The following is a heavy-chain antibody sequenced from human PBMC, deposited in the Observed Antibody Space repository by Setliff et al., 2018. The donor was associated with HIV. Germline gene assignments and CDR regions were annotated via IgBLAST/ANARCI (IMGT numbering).Heavy chain of an antibody. Sequence: SETLSLTCTVSGYSISSGYYWGWIRQPPGKGLEWIGSIYHSGITYYNSSLKSRVTISVDTSKNQFSLNLTSVTAADTAVYYCARGSQRWLQSDSRYYFDYWGQGTLVTVSS. J-gene: IGHJ4*02. V-gene: IGHV4-38-2*02. CDR1: GYSISSGYY. CDR2: IYHSGIT. CDR3: ARGSQRWLQSDSRYYFDY. D-gene: IGHD5-12*01.